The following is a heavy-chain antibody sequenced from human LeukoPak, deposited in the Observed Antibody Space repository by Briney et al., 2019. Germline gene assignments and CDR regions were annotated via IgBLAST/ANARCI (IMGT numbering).Heavy chain of an antibody. Sequence: KASETLSLTCTVSGGSISSSSYYGGWIRQPPGKGLEWIGSIYYSGSTYYNPSLKSRVTISVDTSKNQFSLKLSSVTAADTAVYYCARVVPAARGYYYYYYYMDVWGKGTTVTVSS. CDR3: ARVVPAARGYYYYYYYMDV. CDR1: GGSISSSSYY. V-gene: IGHV4-39*01. D-gene: IGHD2-2*01. CDR2: IYYSGST. J-gene: IGHJ6*03.